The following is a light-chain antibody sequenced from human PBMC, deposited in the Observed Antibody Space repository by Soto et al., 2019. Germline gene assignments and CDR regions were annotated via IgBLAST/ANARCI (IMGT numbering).Light chain of an antibody. J-gene: IGKJ1*01. CDR3: QQYGSSSWT. Sequence: EIVLPQSPGTLSLSPGERATLSCRASQSVSNYLAWFQQKPGQAPRLLIYDASNRATGIPARFSGSGSGTDFTLTISSLEPEDFAVYYCQQYGSSSWTFGQRTKVDIK. V-gene: IGKV3-11*01. CDR2: DAS. CDR1: QSVSNY.